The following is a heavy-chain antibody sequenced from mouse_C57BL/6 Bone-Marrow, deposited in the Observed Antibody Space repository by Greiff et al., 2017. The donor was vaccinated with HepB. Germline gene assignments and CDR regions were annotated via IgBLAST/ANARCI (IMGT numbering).Heavy chain of an antibody. CDR1: GYTFTSYW. CDR2: IYPGSGST. Sequence: QVQLQQPGAELVKPGASVKMSCKASGYTFTSYWITWVKQRPGQGLEWIGDIYPGSGSTNYNEKFKSKATLTVDTSSSTAYMQLSSLTSEDSAVYYCARGGVTTGDYYAMDYWGQGTSVTVSS. D-gene: IGHD2-2*01. J-gene: IGHJ4*01. V-gene: IGHV1-55*01. CDR3: ARGGVTTGDYYAMDY.